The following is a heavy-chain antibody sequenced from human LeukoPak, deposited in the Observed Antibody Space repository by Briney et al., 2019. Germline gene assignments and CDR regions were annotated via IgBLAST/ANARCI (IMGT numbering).Heavy chain of an antibody. CDR3: ARAYYYDSSGYYPPFDY. CDR2: ISGSGGST. V-gene: IGHV3-23*01. Sequence: GGSLRLSCAASGFTFSSYAMSWVRQAPGKGLEWVSAISGSGGSTYYADSVKGRFTISRDNSKNTLYLQMNGLRAEDTAVYYCARAYYYDSSGYYPPFDYWGQGTLVTVSS. D-gene: IGHD3-22*01. J-gene: IGHJ4*02. CDR1: GFTFSSYA.